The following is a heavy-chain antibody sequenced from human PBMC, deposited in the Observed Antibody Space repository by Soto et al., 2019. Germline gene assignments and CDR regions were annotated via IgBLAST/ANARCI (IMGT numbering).Heavy chain of an antibody. CDR2: MYYTGNK. J-gene: IGHJ5*02. D-gene: IGHD6-6*01. CDR1: GGSISSSTYY. CDR3: ARRSSSSLGSLFDP. V-gene: IGHV4-39*01. Sequence: SETLSLTCTVSGGSISSSTYYWDWIRQPPGKGLEWIGAMYYTGNKNYNPSLESRVTMSVDTSKNQFSLKLSSVTPTDTAVYYCARRSSSSLGSLFDPWGRGIQVSVSS.